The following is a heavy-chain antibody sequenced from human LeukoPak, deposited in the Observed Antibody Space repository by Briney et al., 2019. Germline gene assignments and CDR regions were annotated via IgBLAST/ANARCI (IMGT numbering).Heavy chain of an antibody. J-gene: IGHJ5*02. CDR1: GFTFTSHW. CDR3: VRDRPHNWFDP. Sequence: GGSLRLSCAASGFTFTSHWMHWVRQAPGKGPVWVSRIDNDGSDTTYADSVRGRFTISRDNAKNTLYLQMDSLRAEDTAVYYCVRDRPHNWFDPWGQGTLVTVSS. CDR2: IDNDGSDT. D-gene: IGHD6-6*01. V-gene: IGHV3-74*01.